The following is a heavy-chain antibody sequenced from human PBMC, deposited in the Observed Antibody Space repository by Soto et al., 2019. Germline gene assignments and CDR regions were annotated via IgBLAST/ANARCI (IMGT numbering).Heavy chain of an antibody. CDR3: ARADSEVAAAGPNWFDP. CDR2: INHSGST. D-gene: IGHD6-13*01. V-gene: IGHV4-34*01. Sequence: SETLSLTCAVYGGSFSGYYWSWIRQPPGKGLEWIGEINHSGSTNYNPSLKSRVTISVDTSKNQFSLKLSSVTAADTAVYYCARADSEVAAAGPNWFDPWGQGTLVTVSS. J-gene: IGHJ5*02. CDR1: GGSFSGYY.